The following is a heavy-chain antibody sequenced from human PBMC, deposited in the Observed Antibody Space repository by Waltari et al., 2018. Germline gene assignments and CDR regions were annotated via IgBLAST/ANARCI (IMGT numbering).Heavy chain of an antibody. J-gene: IGHJ4*02. V-gene: IGHV3-23*01. Sequence: GGSLRLSCAASGFTFSSYAMSWVRQAPGKGLEWVSAISGSGVTTYYADSVKGRFTISRDNSKNTLFLQMNSLRPEDTAEYYCAKDQEVTPDYYFDYWGLGTLVTVSS. CDR1: GFTFSSYA. CDR2: ISGSGVTT. D-gene: IGHD2-21*02. CDR3: AKDQEVTPDYYFDY.